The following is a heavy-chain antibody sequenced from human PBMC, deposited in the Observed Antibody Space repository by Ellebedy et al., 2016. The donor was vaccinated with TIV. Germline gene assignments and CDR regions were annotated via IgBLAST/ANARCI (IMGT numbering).Heavy chain of an antibody. Sequence: MPSETLSLTCTVSGGSISSSSYYWGWIRQPPGKGLEWIGSINYSGSTYYNPSLKSRVTISVDTSKNQFSLKLSSVTAADTAVYYCARQVVPAARGGDYFDYWGQGTLVTVSS. CDR1: GGSISSSSYY. CDR2: INYSGST. V-gene: IGHV4-39*01. D-gene: IGHD2-2*01. CDR3: ARQVVPAARGGDYFDY. J-gene: IGHJ4*02.